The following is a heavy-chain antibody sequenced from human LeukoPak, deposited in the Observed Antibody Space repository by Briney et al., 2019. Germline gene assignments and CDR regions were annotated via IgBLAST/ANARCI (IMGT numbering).Heavy chain of an antibody. J-gene: IGHJ4*02. CDR3: ASEITIFGVV. D-gene: IGHD3-3*01. V-gene: IGHV4-61*02. CDR1: GGSISSGNYY. CDR2: IYTSGST. Sequence: PSETLSLTCTVSGGSISSGNYYWSWIRQPAGKGLEWIGRIYTSGSTNYNPSLKSRVTISVDTSKNQFSLKLSSVTAADTAVYYCASEITIFGVVWGQGTLVTVPS.